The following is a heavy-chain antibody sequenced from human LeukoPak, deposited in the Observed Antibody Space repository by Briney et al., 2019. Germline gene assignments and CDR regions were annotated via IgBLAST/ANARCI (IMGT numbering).Heavy chain of an antibody. CDR2: IKQDGSEK. J-gene: IGHJ4*02. D-gene: IGHD6-6*01. CDR1: GLTFNKYW. Sequence: GGSLRLSCEASGLTFNKYWMTWVRQAPGKGLEWVANIKQDGSEKNYVDSVKGRFTISRDNAKNSLYLQMNSLRAEDTAVYYCASAAYSSSSSPFDYWGQGTLVTDSS. V-gene: IGHV3-7*01. CDR3: ASAAYSSSSSPFDY.